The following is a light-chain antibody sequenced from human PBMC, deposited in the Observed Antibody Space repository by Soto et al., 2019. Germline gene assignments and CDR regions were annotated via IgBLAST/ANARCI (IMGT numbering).Light chain of an antibody. CDR1: QNVHSD. CDR3: QQYYNWPLT. Sequence: EVVMTQSPDTLSVSPGDGATLSCRASQNVHSDLAWYQQKPGQAPRLVIYDTSTRATDIPVRFTGGGSGTEFTLTISSLKSEDFAVYYCQQYYNWPLTFGGGTKVEIK. J-gene: IGKJ4*01. CDR2: DTS. V-gene: IGKV3-15*01.